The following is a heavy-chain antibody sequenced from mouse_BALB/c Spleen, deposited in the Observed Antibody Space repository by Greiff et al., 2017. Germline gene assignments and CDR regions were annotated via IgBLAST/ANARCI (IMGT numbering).Heavy chain of an antibody. Sequence: VQLHQSGAELVKPGASVKLSCKASGYTFTSYYMYWVKQRPGQGLEWIGEINPSNGGTNFNEKFKSKATLTVDKSSSTAYMQLSSLTSEDSAVYYCTRWGNAMDYWGQGTSVTVSS. CDR2: INPSNGGT. V-gene: IGHV1S81*02. CDR1: GYTFTSYY. D-gene: IGHD2-1*01. CDR3: TRWGNAMDY. J-gene: IGHJ4*01.